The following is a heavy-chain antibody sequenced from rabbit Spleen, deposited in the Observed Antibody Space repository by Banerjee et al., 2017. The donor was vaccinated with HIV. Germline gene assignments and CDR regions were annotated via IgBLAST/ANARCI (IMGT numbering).Heavy chain of an antibody. V-gene: IGHV1S40*01. CDR3: ARDTGSSFSSYGMDL. J-gene: IGHJ6*01. CDR2: IYNGDGST. Sequence: QSLEESGGDLVKPGASLTLTCTASGFSFNSDYMRWVRQAPGKGLEWIGCIYNGDGSTYYASWVNGRFTISKTSSTVDLKMTSLTVADTATYFCARDTGSSFSSYGMDLWGPGTLVTVS. D-gene: IGHD8-1*01. CDR1: GFSFNSDY.